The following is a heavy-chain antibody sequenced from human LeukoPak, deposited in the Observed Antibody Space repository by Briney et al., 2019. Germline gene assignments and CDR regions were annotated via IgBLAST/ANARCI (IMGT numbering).Heavy chain of an antibody. CDR3: ATARLGMEAFDI. D-gene: IGHD7-27*01. Sequence: SQTLSLTCAISGDNVSSNSVTWNWIRQSPSRGLEWLGRTYFRSQWYNDYAVSVKSRITINPETSKNQFSLQLNFVTPEDTAVYYCATARLGMEAFDIWGQGTMVTVSS. V-gene: IGHV6-1*01. J-gene: IGHJ3*02. CDR1: GDNVSSNSVT. CDR2: TYFRSQWYN.